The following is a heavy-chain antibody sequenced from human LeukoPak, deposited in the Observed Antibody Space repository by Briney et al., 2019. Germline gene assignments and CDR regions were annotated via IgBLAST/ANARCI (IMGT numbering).Heavy chain of an antibody. V-gene: IGHV4-39*01. J-gene: IGHJ4*02. CDR3: ARRLYSGGWYKDY. CDR1: GGSISSSSYY. CDR2: IYYSGST. Sequence: SETLSLTCTVSGGSISSSSYYWGWIRQPPGKGLEWIGSIYYSGSTYYNPSLKSRVTISVDTSKNQFSLKLSSVTAADTAVYYCARRLYSGGWYKDYWGQGTLVTVSS. D-gene: IGHD6-19*01.